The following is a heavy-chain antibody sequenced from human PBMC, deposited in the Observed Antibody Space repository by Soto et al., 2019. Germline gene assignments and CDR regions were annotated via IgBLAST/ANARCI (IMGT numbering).Heavy chain of an antibody. V-gene: IGHV1-69*02. D-gene: IGHD3-10*01. CDR3: ARADMVRGVIITPYYYYMDV. CDR1: GGTFSSYT. CDR2: IIPILGIA. Sequence: ASVKVSCKASGGTFSSYTISWVRQAPGQGLEWMGRIIPILGIANYAQKFQGRVTITADKSTSTAYMELSSLRSEDTAVYYCARADMVRGVIITPYYYYMDVWGKGTTVTVSS. J-gene: IGHJ6*03.